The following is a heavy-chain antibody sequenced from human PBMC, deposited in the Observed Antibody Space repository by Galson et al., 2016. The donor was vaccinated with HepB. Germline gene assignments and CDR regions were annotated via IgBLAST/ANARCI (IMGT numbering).Heavy chain of an antibody. Sequence: SVKVSCKASEITFSNSAVQWVRQARGQRLEWMGWIAAGTGYTNYAQKFQERVTISRDMSTSTAYMELAGLSSEDTAVYYCAAGPTVTTGDYYYYYGMDVWGQGTTVTVSS. V-gene: IGHV1-58*01. CDR1: EITFSNSA. D-gene: IGHD4-17*01. CDR3: AAGPTVTTGDYYYYYGMDV. J-gene: IGHJ6*02. CDR2: IAAGTGYT.